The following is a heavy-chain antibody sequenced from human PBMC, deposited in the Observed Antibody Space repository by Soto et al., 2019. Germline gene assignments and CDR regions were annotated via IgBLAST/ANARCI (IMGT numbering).Heavy chain of an antibody. CDR2: IYYSGST. V-gene: IGHV4-59*01. J-gene: IGHJ4*02. CDR3: ARGYSGYDGLDY. Sequence: SETLSLTCTVSGGSISSYYWSWIRQPPRKGLESIGYIYYSGSTTYTPSLNSRVTISVDTSKNQFSLKLSSVTAADTAVYYCARGYSGYDGLDYWGQGTLVTVSS. D-gene: IGHD5-12*01. CDR1: GGSISSYY.